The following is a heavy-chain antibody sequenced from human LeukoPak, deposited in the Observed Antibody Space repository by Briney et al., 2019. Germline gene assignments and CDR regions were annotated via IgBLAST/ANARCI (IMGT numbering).Heavy chain of an antibody. Sequence: PSEILSLTCAVSGYSISSGYYWGWIRQPPGKGLEWIGSIYHSGSTYYNPSLKSRVTISVDTSKNQFSLKLSSVTAADTAVYYCARDYGGNSGAFDIWGQGTMVTVSS. CDR1: GYSISSGYY. J-gene: IGHJ3*02. CDR3: ARDYGGNSGAFDI. CDR2: IYHSGST. D-gene: IGHD4-23*01. V-gene: IGHV4-38-2*02.